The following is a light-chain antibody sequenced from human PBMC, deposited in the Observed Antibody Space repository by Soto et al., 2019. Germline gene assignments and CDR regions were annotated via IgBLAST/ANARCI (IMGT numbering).Light chain of an antibody. J-gene: IGLJ1*01. CDR2: EVS. Sequence: QSALTQPASVSGSPGQSITISCTGNSSDVGSYNLVSWYQQHPGKAPKLMIYEVSKRPSGVSNRFSGSKSGNTASLTISGLQAEDEADYYCCSYAGSSTHYVFGTGTKLTVL. CDR1: SSDVGSYNL. V-gene: IGLV2-23*02. CDR3: CSYAGSSTHYV.